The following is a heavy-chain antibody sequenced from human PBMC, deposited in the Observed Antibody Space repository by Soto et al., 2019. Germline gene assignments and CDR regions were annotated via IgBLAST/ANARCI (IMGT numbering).Heavy chain of an antibody. CDR2: IYHSGST. CDR3: ARAVGGMVRGGINWFDP. Sequence: PSETLSLTCAVSGGSISSGGYSWSWIRQPPGKGLEWIGYIYHSGSTYYNPSLKSRVTISVDRSKNQFSLKLSSVTAADTAVYYCARAVGGMVRGGINWFDPWGQGTLVTVSS. V-gene: IGHV4-30-2*01. CDR1: GGSISSGGYS. J-gene: IGHJ5*02. D-gene: IGHD3-10*01.